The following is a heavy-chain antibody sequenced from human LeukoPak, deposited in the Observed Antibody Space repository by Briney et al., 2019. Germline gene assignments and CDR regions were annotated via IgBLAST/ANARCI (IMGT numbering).Heavy chain of an antibody. J-gene: IGHJ4*02. Sequence: ASVKVSCKASGYTFSSCAINWVRQAPGQGLEYMGWIDTRTGNPTYAQGFTGRFVFSLDTSVSTAYLQISSLKAEDTAVYYCAIHPSDSSGYFSYWGQGALVTVSS. CDR2: IDTRTGNP. V-gene: IGHV7-4-1*02. CDR1: GYTFSSCA. CDR3: AIHPSDSSGYFSY. D-gene: IGHD3-22*01.